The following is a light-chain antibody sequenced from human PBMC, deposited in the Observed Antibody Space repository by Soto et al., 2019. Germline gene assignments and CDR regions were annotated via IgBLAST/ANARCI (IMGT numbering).Light chain of an antibody. CDR1: SSDVGSYNS. CDR3: CSYAGNPYG. J-gene: IGLJ1*01. Sequence: QSALTQPASVSGSPGQSIAISCTGTSSDVGSYNSVSWYQQHPGKAPKLMIYEGSKRPSGVSDRFSGSKSGNTASLTISGLQAEDEADYYCCSYAGNPYGFGTGTQLTGL. CDR2: EGS. V-gene: IGLV2-23*01.